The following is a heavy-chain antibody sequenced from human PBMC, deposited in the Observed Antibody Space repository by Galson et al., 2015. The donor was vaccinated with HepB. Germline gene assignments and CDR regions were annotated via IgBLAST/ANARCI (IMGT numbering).Heavy chain of an antibody. CDR2: ISYDGSNK. CDR3: ARGIAYYDILTGPTGDFDY. CDR1: GFTFSSYA. V-gene: IGHV3-30-3*01. Sequence: SLRLSCAASGFTFSSYAMHWVRQAPGKGLEWVAVISYDGSNKYYADSVKGRFTISRDNSKNTLYLQMNSLRAEDTAVYYCARGIAYYDILTGPTGDFDYWGQGTLATVSS. D-gene: IGHD3-9*01. J-gene: IGHJ4*02.